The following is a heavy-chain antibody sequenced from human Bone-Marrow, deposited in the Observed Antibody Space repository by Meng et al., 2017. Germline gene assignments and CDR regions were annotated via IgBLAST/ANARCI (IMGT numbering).Heavy chain of an antibody. D-gene: IGHD3-10*01. CDR2: ISYDGSNK. CDR3: ARVRGSERTECDY. J-gene: IGHJ4*02. V-gene: IGHV3-30*15. CDR1: GFTFSSYA. Sequence: SLKTSWASSGFTFSSYAMHWVRQAPGKGLEWVAFISYDGSNKYYADSVKGRFTISRDNSKNTLYLQMSSLRAEDTAVYYCARVRGSERTECDYWGQGTLVTVSS.